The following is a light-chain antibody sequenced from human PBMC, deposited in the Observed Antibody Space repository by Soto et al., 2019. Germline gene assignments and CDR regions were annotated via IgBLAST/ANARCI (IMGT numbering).Light chain of an antibody. CDR2: DNN. Sequence: QSVLTQPPSASGTPGQRVTIPCSGSSSNIGRNTVNWYQQLAGTAPKLLIYDNNQRPSGVPDRFSGSKSGTSASLAISGLQSEDEADYYCAAWDDSLNGYVFATGTKVTVL. CDR3: AAWDDSLNGYV. J-gene: IGLJ1*01. V-gene: IGLV1-44*01. CDR1: SSNIGRNT.